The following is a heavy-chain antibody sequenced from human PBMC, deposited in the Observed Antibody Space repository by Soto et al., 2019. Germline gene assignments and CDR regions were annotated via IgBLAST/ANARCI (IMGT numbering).Heavy chain of an antibody. V-gene: IGHV4-31*03. CDR3: ARDTVGYCSGGSCYPH. Sequence: QVQLQESGPGLVKPSQTLSLTCTVSGGSISSGGYYWSWIRQYPGKGLEWIGYIYYSGSTYYNPSLKSRVTISVDTSKNQFSLKLSSVTAADTAVYYCARDTVGYCSGGSCYPHWGQGTLVTVSS. J-gene: IGHJ4*02. D-gene: IGHD2-15*01. CDR2: IYYSGST. CDR1: GGSISSGGYY.